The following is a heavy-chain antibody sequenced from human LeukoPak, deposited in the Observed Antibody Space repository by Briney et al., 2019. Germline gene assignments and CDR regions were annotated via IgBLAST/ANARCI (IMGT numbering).Heavy chain of an antibody. CDR2: IWYDGSNK. Sequence: GRSLRRSCAASGFTFSSYGMHWVRQAPGKGLEWVAVIWYDGSNKYYADSVKGRFTISRDNSKNTLYLQMNSLRAEDTAVYYCARENSGYDYDYYYYGMDVWGQGTTVTVSS. V-gene: IGHV3-33*01. CDR1: GFTFSSYG. J-gene: IGHJ6*02. D-gene: IGHD5-12*01. CDR3: ARENSGYDYDYYYYGMDV.